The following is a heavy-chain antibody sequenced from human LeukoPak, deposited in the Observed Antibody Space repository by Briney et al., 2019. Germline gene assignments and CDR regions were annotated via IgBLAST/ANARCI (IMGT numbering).Heavy chain of an antibody. D-gene: IGHD2-8*01. J-gene: IGHJ4*02. CDR2: IYPGDSDT. V-gene: IGHV5-51*01. CDR3: ARRPTNWYGLDY. CDR1: GYSFSTYW. Sequence: GESLKISCKGSGYSFSTYWIGWVRQVPGKGLEWLGIIYPGDSDTRYSPSFQGQVTISADKSINTAYLQWSSLRASDTAIYYCARRPTNWYGLDYWGQGTLVTVSS.